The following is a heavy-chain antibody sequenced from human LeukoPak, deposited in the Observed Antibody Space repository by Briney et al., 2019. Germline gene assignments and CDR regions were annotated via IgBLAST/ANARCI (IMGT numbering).Heavy chain of an antibody. CDR1: GFTFSHAW. J-gene: IGHJ4*02. D-gene: IGHD3-3*01. V-gene: IGHV3-15*01. CDR2: IKIKIDGGTT. CDR3: ARGIEDRITIFGY. Sequence: GGSLRLSCAASGFTFSHAWMTWVRQAPGKGLEWVGRIKIKIDGGTTVYAAPVKVRFTISRDDSKNTMYLQMNSLRAEDTAVYYCARGIEDRITIFGYWGQGTLVTVSS.